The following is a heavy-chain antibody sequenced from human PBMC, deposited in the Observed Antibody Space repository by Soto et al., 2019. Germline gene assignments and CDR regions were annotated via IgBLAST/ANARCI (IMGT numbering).Heavy chain of an antibody. CDR2: ISSAVNT. Sequence: GGSLRLSCAAPGFNFNIHALHWVRQAPGKGLEWVSAISSAVNTYYADSVKGRFTISRDNSKNTLSLQMNSLRAEDTAVYYCAKQVRDGTSSPYYFDYWGQGTLVTVSS. CDR3: AKQVRDGTSSPYYFDY. D-gene: IGHD6-6*01. V-gene: IGHV3-23*01. J-gene: IGHJ4*02. CDR1: GFNFNIHA.